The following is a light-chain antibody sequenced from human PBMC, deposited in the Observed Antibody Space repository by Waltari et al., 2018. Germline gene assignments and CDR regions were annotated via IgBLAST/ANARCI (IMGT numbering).Light chain of an antibody. J-gene: IGKJ4*01. CDR2: HAS. V-gene: IGKV3-11*01. CDR3: QQRANWPPLT. Sequence: EIVLTQSPATLSLSPGERATLPCRASQSVSNFLAWYQQKPGQAPRPLIYHASNRATAIPARCSGRGSGTDFTLTISSLEPGDSAVYYCQQRANWPPLTFGGGTRVEI. CDR1: QSVSNF.